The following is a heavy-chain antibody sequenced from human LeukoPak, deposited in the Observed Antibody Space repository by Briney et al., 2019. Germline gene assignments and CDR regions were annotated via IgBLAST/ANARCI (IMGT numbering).Heavy chain of an antibody. Sequence: GGSLRLSCAASGFTFSSYAMSWVRQAPGKGLEWVSAISGSGGSTYYADSVKGRFTISRDNSKNTLYLQMNSLRAEDTAVYYCAKVGYCSGGSCRLGAFDIWGQGTMVTVSS. CDR3: AKVGYCSGGSCRLGAFDI. CDR2: ISGSGGST. J-gene: IGHJ3*02. D-gene: IGHD2-15*01. CDR1: GFTFSSYA. V-gene: IGHV3-23*01.